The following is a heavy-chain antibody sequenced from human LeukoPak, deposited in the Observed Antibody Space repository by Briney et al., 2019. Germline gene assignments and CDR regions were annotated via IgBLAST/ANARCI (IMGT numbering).Heavy chain of an antibody. V-gene: IGHV4-59*08. D-gene: IGHD3-22*01. CDR2: IYYSGTT. CDR3: ARQGTYYYDSSGYYRGKLYYFDY. CDR1: GGSISSYY. Sequence: SETLSLTCTVSGGSISSYYWSWIRQPPGKGLEWIGYIYYSGTTNYNPSLKSRVTISVDTSKNQFSLKLSSVTAADTAVCYCARQGTYYYDSSGYYRGKLYYFDYWGQGTLVTVSS. J-gene: IGHJ4*02.